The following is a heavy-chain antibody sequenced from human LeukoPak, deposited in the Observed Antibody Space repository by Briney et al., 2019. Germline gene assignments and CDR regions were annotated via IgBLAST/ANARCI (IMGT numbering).Heavy chain of an antibody. CDR3: ARVPGVTSFDY. D-gene: IGHD2-2*01. J-gene: IGHJ4*02. CDR2: INHSGST. Sequence: SETLSLTCAVYGGSFSGYYWSWIRQPPGKGLEWIGEINHSGSTNYNPSLKSRVTISVDTSKNQFSLKLSSVTAADTAVYYCARVPGVTSFDYWGQGALVTVSS. CDR1: GGSFSGYY. V-gene: IGHV4-34*01.